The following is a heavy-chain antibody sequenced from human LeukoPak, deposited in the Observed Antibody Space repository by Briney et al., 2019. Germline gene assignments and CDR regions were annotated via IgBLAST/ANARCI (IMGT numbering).Heavy chain of an antibody. Sequence: SETLSLTCIVSGVSISSNYWSWIRQPPGKGLEWIGHIYYSGSTNYNPSLKSRVTISVDTSKKQFSLKLSSVTAADTAVYYCAKSDYYASGLDYWGQGTLVTVSS. V-gene: IGHV4-59*08. J-gene: IGHJ4*02. D-gene: IGHD3-10*01. CDR1: GVSISSNY. CDR3: AKSDYYASGLDY. CDR2: IYYSGST.